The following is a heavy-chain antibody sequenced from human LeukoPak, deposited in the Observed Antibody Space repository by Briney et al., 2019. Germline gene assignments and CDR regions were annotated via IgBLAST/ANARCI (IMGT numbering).Heavy chain of an antibody. CDR2: INHSGST. D-gene: IGHD3-10*01. J-gene: IGHJ5*02. CDR3: ARSLWFGMGGFDP. Sequence: SETLSLTCAVYGGSFSGYYWSWIRQPPGKGLEWIGEINHSGSTNYNPSLKSRVTISVDTSKNQFSLKLSSVTAADTAVYYCARSLWFGMGGFDPWGQGTLVTVSS. CDR1: GGSFSGYY. V-gene: IGHV4-34*01.